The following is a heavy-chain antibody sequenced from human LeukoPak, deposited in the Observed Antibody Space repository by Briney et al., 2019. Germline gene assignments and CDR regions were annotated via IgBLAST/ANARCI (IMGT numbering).Heavy chain of an antibody. J-gene: IGHJ4*02. CDR3: ARGGYGASSGFDY. CDR2: VYTSGSP. D-gene: IGHD4-23*01. CDR1: GGSISSYY. V-gene: IGHV4-4*07. Sequence: SETLSLTCTVSGGSISSYYWSWIRQPAGKGLEWIGRVYTSGSPNYNPSLESRVTMSVDTSKNQFSLNLSSVTAADTAVYYCARGGYGASSGFDYWGQGTLVTLSS.